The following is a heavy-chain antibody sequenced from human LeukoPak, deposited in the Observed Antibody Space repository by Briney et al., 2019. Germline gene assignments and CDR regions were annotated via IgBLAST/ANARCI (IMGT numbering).Heavy chain of an antibody. V-gene: IGHV4-34*01. Sequence: SETLSLTCAVYGGSFSGYYWSWIRQPPGKGLEWIGEINHSGSTNYNPSLKSRVTISVDTSKNQFSLKLSSVTAADTAVYYCAREKGTSDYWGQGALVTVSS. CDR1: GGSFSGYY. J-gene: IGHJ4*02. CDR2: INHSGST. CDR3: AREKGTSDY. D-gene: IGHD1-1*01.